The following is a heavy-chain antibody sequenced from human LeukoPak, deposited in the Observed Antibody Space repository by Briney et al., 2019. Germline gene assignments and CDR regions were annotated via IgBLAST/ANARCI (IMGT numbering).Heavy chain of an antibody. V-gene: IGHV1-2*04. J-gene: IGHJ6*02. CDR1: GYTFTGYY. CDR2: INPNSGGT. CDR3: ARARVTTVTTPSGYGMDV. Sequence: GASVKVSCKASGYTFTGYYMHWVRQAPGQGLEWMGWINPNSGGTNYAQKFQGWVTMARDTSISTAYMELSRLRSDDTAVYYCARARVTTVTTPSGYGMDVWGQGTTVTVSS. D-gene: IGHD4-17*01.